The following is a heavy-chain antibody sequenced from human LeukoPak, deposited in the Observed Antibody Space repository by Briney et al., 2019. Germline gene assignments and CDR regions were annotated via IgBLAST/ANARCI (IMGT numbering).Heavy chain of an antibody. CDR2: IRYDGSNK. CDR1: GFTLSSYG. Sequence: GGSLRLSYAASGFTLSSYGMHWVRQAPGKGLEWVAFIRYDGSNKYYADSVKGRFTISRDNSKNTLYLQMNSLRAEDTAVYYCARGGKGYYDSSGPHYYYYYMDVWGKGTTVTVSS. CDR3: ARGGKGYYDSSGPHYYYYYMDV. J-gene: IGHJ6*03. D-gene: IGHD3-22*01. V-gene: IGHV3-30*02.